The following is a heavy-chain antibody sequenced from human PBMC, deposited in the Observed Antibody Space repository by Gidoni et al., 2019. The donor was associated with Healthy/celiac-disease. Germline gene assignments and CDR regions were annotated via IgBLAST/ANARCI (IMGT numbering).Heavy chain of an antibody. CDR3: AMTGGYYYGSGSYLY. D-gene: IGHD3-10*01. V-gene: IGHV4-34*01. Sequence: QVQLQQWGAGLLKPSETLSLTCAVHGGSFSGYYWSWIRQPPGKGLEWIGEINHSGSTNYNPSLKSRVTISVDTSKNQFSLKLSSVTAADTAVYYCAMTGGYYYGSGSYLYWGQGTLVTVSS. CDR2: INHSGST. CDR1: GGSFSGYY. J-gene: IGHJ4*02.